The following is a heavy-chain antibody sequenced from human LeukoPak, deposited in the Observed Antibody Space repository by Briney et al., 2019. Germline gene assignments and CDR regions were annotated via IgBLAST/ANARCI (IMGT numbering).Heavy chain of an antibody. J-gene: IGHJ4*02. CDR3: ARGMPTTLQY. Sequence: GGSLSLSCAASGFTFSDYWMHWVREATGKGLVWVSRITSDGTSTIHADSVKGRFTISRDNARNTLILQMNSLRAEDTAVYYCARGMPTTLQYWGQGTLVTVSS. CDR1: GFTFSDYW. V-gene: IGHV3-74*01. D-gene: IGHD3-16*01. CDR2: ITSDGTST.